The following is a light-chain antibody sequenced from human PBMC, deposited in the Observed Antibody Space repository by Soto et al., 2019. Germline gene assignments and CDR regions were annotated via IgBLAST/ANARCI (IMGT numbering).Light chain of an antibody. CDR3: QQLNSFPRT. CDR2: AAS. V-gene: IGKV1-9*01. J-gene: IGKJ2*01. Sequence: DIPLTQSPSFLSASVGDRVTITCRASQGISNYLAWYQQKPGKAPKLLIYAASTLESGVPSRFSGSGSGTEFTLTISSLQPEDFASYYCQQLNSFPRTFGQGTKLEIK. CDR1: QGISNY.